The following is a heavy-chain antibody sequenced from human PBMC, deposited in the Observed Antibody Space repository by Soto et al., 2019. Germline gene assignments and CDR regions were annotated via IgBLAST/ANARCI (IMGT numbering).Heavy chain of an antibody. J-gene: IGHJ6*02. CDR2: INPSGGST. Sequence: ASVKVSCTASGYTFTSYYMHWVRQAPGQGLEWMGIINPSGGSTSYAQKFQGRVTMTRDTSTSTVYMELSSLRSEDTAVYYCARDDSSDIYYYGMDVWGQGTTVTVSS. CDR3: ARDDSSDIYYYGMDV. D-gene: IGHD6-19*01. V-gene: IGHV1-46*01. CDR1: GYTFTSYY.